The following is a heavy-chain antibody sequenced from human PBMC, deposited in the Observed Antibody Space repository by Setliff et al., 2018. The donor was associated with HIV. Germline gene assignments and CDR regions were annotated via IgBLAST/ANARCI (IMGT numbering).Heavy chain of an antibody. CDR1: GFTFSTFG. Sequence: SGGSLRLSCAASGFTFSTFGMHWVRQAPGKGLEWVAFIRYDGSNKYYADSVKGRFTISRDNSKNTLYLQMNSLRVEDTAIYYSFLRSTITSWGRGALVTVSS. V-gene: IGHV3-30*02. D-gene: IGHD5-12*01. CDR2: IRYDGSNK. J-gene: IGHJ1*01. CDR3: FLRSTITS.